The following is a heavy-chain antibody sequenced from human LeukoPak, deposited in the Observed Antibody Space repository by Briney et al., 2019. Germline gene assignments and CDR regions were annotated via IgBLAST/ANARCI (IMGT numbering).Heavy chain of an antibody. CDR3: AKGYDYVWGSYRLHAFDI. CDR1: GFTFSSYA. D-gene: IGHD3-16*02. Sequence: PGGSLRLSCAASGFTFSSYAMSWVRQAPGKGLEWVSSITSSGAATYCADSVKGRFTISRDNSDNTLYLQMNSLRAEDTAVYYCAKGYDYVWGSYRLHAFDIWGQGTMVTVSS. J-gene: IGHJ3*02. CDR2: ITSSGAAT. V-gene: IGHV3-23*01.